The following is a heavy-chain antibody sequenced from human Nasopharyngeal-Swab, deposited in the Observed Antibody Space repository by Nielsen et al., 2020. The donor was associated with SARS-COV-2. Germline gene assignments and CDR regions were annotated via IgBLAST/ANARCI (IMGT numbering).Heavy chain of an antibody. Sequence: SVKVSCKASGYTFTSYDINWVRQATGQGLEWMGWMNPNSGNTGYAQKFQGRVTMTRDTSISTAYMELSRLRSDDTAVYYCARAAGIVVVPDYDYWGQGTLVTVSS. V-gene: IGHV1-8*01. CDR1: GYTFTSYD. CDR3: ARAAGIVVVPDYDY. CDR2: MNPNSGNT. J-gene: IGHJ4*02. D-gene: IGHD2-2*01.